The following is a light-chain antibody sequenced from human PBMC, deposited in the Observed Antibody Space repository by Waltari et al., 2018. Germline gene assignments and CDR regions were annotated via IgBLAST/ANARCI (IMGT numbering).Light chain of an antibody. CDR1: SSNIV. Sequence: QSVLTQPPSVSRAPGQKVTISWNGSSSNIVCHQFPGTAPPVLIYGHINRPSGVPDRFSGSKSGTSASLAITGLQAEDEGDYYCQSYDSSLSGWVFGGGTKLTVV. CDR3: QSYDSSLSGWV. CDR2: GHI. J-gene: IGLJ3*02. V-gene: IGLV1-40*01.